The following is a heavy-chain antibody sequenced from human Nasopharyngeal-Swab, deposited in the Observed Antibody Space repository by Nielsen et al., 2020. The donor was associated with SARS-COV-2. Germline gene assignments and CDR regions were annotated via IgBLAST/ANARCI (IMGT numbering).Heavy chain of an antibody. D-gene: IGHD3-10*01. J-gene: IGHJ6*03. Sequence: SETLSLTCAVYGGSFSGYYWSWIRQPPGKGLEWIGEINHSGSTNYNPSPKSRVTISVDTSKNQFSLKLSSVTAADTAVYYCARVDRPGITMVRGVIITPTSYYYYYMDVWGKGTTVTVSS. V-gene: IGHV4-34*01. CDR3: ARVDRPGITMVRGVIITPTSYYYYYMDV. CDR1: GGSFSGYY. CDR2: INHSGST.